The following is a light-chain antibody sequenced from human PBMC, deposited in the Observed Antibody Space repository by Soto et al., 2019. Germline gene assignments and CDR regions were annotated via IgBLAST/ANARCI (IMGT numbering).Light chain of an antibody. J-gene: IGKJ1*01. CDR1: QSVSNNY. CDR3: QQYGSSGT. Sequence: EIVLTQSPGTLSLSPCERATLSCRASQSVSNNYLAWYQQKPGQAPRLLIYGASNRATGIPDRFSGSGSGTDFTLTISRLEPEDFAVYYCQQYGSSGTFGQGTK. V-gene: IGKV3-20*01. CDR2: GAS.